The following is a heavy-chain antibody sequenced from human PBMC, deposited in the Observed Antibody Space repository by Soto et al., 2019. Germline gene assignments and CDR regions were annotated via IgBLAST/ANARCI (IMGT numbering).Heavy chain of an antibody. CDR3: ARGKRSYLSYVEY. CDR2: IIGYNGHA. Sequence: ALVKVSCNTTGYSFLDYSINWVRQAPGQVLECRGWIIGYNGHANYXXSLQVRVXXTTDTATSIVXMELTXVGCDDTAVHYCARGKRSYLSYVEYWGQGTPVTVSS. CDR1: GYSFLDYS. D-gene: IGHD3-10*01. J-gene: IGHJ4*02. V-gene: IGHV1-18*01.